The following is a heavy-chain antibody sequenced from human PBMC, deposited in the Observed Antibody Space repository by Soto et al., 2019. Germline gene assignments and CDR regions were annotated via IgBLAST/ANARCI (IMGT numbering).Heavy chain of an antibody. CDR2: INPNSGGT. D-gene: IGHD2-15*01. J-gene: IGHJ3*02. Sequence: ASVKVSCKASGYTFTGYYMHWVRQAPGQGLEWMGWINPNSGGTNYAQKFQGWVTMTRDTSISTAYMELSRLRSDDTAVYYCARATIGYCSGGSCSQVGAFDIWGQGTMVTVSS. V-gene: IGHV1-2*04. CDR3: ARATIGYCSGGSCSQVGAFDI. CDR1: GYTFTGYY.